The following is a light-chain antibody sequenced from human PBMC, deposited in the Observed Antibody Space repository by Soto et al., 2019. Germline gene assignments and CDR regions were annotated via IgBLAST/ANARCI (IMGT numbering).Light chain of an antibody. CDR1: QDINNY. CDR3: QHFDRLPLT. V-gene: IGKV1-33*01. J-gene: IGKJ4*01. CDR2: EAS. Sequence: DIQMTQSPSSLSASVGERVTITCQASQDINNYLNWYQQKPGKAPKLLLREASTLETGVPSRFSRRGYGTDFTFTISSLQTEDIGTYFCQHFDRLPLTFGGGTKGEIK.